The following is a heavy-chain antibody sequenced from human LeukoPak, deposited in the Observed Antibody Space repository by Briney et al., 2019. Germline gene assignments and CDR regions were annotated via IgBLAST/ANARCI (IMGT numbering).Heavy chain of an antibody. V-gene: IGHV3-21*01. D-gene: IGHD3-10*01. CDR1: GFTFSSYS. CDR2: ISSSSSYI. CDR3: ARGGSGSYRQDY. Sequence: PGGSLRLSCAASGFTFSSYSMIWVRQAPGKGLEWVSSISSSSSYIYYADSVKGRFTISRDNAENSLYLQMNSLRAEDTAVYYCARGGSGSYRQDYWGQGTLVTVSS. J-gene: IGHJ4*02.